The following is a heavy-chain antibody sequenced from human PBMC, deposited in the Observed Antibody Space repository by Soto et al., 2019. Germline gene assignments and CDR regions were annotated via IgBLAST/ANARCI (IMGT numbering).Heavy chain of an antibody. CDR1: GFTFTSSA. CDR3: AAVPYGSGFPHGLDV. J-gene: IGHJ6*02. V-gene: IGHV1-58*01. CDR2: IVVGSGNT. Sequence: SVKVSCKASGFTFTSSAVQWVRQARGQRLEWIGWIVVGSGNTNYAQKFQERVTITRDMSTSTAYMELSSLRSEDTAVYYCAAVPYGSGFPHGLDVWGQGTTVTVSS. D-gene: IGHD3-10*01.